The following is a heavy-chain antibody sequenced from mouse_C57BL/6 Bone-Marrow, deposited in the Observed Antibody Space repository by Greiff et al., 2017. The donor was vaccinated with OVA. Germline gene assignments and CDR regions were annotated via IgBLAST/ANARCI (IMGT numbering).Heavy chain of an antibody. J-gene: IGHJ3*01. CDR3: ARHDYGSDAY. CDR1: GFTFSDYY. D-gene: IGHD1-1*01. Sequence: EVKLMESGGGLVQPGGSLKLSCAASGFTFSDYYMYWVRQTPEKRLEWVAYISNGGGSTYYPDTVQGRFTISRDNAKNTLYLQMSRLKSEDTAMYYCARHDYGSDAYWGQGTLVTVSA. V-gene: IGHV5-12*01. CDR2: ISNGGGST.